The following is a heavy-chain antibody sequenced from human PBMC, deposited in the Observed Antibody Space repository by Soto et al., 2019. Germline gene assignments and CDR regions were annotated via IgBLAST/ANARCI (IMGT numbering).Heavy chain of an antibody. D-gene: IGHD3-22*01. V-gene: IGHV3-11*06. Sequence: QVQLVESGGGLVKPGGSPRLSCAASGFTFSDYYMSWIRQAPGKGLEWVSYISSSSSYTNYADSVKGRFTISRDNAKNSLYLQMNSLRAEDTAVYYCARVIVSGDDAFDIWGQGTMVTVSS. CDR2: ISSSSSYT. J-gene: IGHJ3*02. CDR1: GFTFSDYY. CDR3: ARVIVSGDDAFDI.